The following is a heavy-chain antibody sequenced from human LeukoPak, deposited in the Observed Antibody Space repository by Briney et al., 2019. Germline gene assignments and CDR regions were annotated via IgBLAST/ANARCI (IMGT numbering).Heavy chain of an antibody. CDR1: GCTFSNHA. CDR2: ISFDGSTT. V-gene: IGHV3-30*04. D-gene: IGHD2-2*01. CDR3: ARDGCSSASGYGGGDNYYYYYMDV. J-gene: IGHJ6*03. Sequence: PAGSLRLSCAASGCTFSNHAVHWMRQAPGKGLEWVAVISFDGSTTYQTDSVKGRFITAGNSSKKILFMQMNILSPEDTAYYYWARDGCSSASGYGGGDNYYYYYMDVWGKGTTVTVSS.